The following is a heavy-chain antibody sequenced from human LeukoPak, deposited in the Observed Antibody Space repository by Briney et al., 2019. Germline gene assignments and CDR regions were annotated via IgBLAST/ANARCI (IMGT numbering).Heavy chain of an antibody. V-gene: IGHV3-30*18. J-gene: IGHJ4*02. D-gene: IGHD2-15*01. CDR1: GFTFSSYG. CDR2: ISYDGSNK. CDR3: AKDHLGCSGGSCYPGDYFGY. Sequence: GRSLRLSCAASGFTFSSYGMHWVRQAPGKGLEWVAVISYDGSNKYYADSVKGRFTISRDNSKNTLYLQMNSLRAEDTAVYYCAKDHLGCSGGSCYPGDYFGYWGQGTLVTVSS.